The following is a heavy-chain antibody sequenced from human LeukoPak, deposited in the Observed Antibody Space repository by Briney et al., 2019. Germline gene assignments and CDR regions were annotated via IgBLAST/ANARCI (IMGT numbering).Heavy chain of an antibody. CDR1: GGSISSSSYY. Sequence: SETLSLTCTVSGGSISSSSYYCGWIRQPPGKGLEWIGSIYYSGSTYYNPSLKSRVTISVDTSKNQFSLKLSSVTAADTAVYYCARHEGGGSGSYYYYMDVWGKGTTVTVSS. CDR3: ARHEGGGSGSYYYYMDV. V-gene: IGHV4-39*01. D-gene: IGHD3-10*01. J-gene: IGHJ6*03. CDR2: IYYSGST.